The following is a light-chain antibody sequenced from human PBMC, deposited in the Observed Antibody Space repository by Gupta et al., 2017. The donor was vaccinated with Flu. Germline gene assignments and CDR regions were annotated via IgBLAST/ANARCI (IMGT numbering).Light chain of an antibody. J-gene: IGKJ2*03. CDR3: QQRSNWPPYS. V-gene: IGKV3-11*01. Sequence: EIVSPQSPATLHLSPGERATLSCRASQSVSSYLAWYQQKPGQAPRLLIYDASNRATGIPARFSGSGSGTDFTLTISSLEPEDFAVYYCQQRSNWPPYSFGQGTKLEIK. CDR1: QSVSSY. CDR2: DAS.